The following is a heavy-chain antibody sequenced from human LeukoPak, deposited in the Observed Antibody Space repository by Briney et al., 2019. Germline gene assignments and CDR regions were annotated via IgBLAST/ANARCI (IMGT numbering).Heavy chain of an antibody. CDR3: ARQPKGCYGSGSKAQYYYYGMDV. V-gene: IGHV4-4*07. CDR1: GGSINNYY. D-gene: IGHD3-10*01. Sequence: SETLSLTCTVSGGSINNYYWSWIRQPAGKGLEWIGRIYTRGSTNYNPSLKSRVTMSVDTSKNQFSLKLSSVTAADTAVYYCARQPKGCYGSGSKAQYYYYGMDVWGQGTTVTVSS. CDR2: IYTRGST. J-gene: IGHJ6*02.